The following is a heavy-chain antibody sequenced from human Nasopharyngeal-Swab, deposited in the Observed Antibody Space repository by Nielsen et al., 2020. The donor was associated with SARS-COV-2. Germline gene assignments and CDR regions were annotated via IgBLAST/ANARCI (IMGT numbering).Heavy chain of an antibody. D-gene: IGHD2-2*01. V-gene: IGHV1-8*01. CDR3: ARRGRCSGSSCDMDV. Sequence: ASVKVSCKASGYTFTSSDINWVRQATGQGLEWMGWMNPNSGNTGYAQKFKGRVTMTRNTSISTAYMELSSLRSEDTAVYYCARRGRCSGSSCDMDVWGQGTTVTVSS. CDR1: GYTFTSSD. J-gene: IGHJ6*02. CDR2: MNPNSGNT.